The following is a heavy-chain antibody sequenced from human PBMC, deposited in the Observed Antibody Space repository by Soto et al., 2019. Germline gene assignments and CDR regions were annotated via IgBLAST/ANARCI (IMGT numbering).Heavy chain of an antibody. CDR3: VKPDIAAAFYFDY. CDR1: GFTFSSYG. V-gene: IGHV3-30*18. Sequence: PGGSLRLSCAASGFTFSSYGMHWVRQAPGKGLEWVAVISYDGSNKYYADSVKGRFTISRDNSKNTLYLQMNSLRAEDTAVYYCVKPDIAAAFYFDYWGQGTLVTVSS. D-gene: IGHD6-13*01. CDR2: ISYDGSNK. J-gene: IGHJ4*02.